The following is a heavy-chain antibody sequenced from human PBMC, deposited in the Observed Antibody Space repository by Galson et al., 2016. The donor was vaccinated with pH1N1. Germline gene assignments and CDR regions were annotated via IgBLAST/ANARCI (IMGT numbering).Heavy chain of an antibody. Sequence: SLRLSCAASGFTFSNYAMSWVRQAPGKGLEWVSAISGRGDSVYYAGSVKGRFTISRDNAKNTLYLQMNSLRGDDTAVYYCATGGSGDGRPWYYDGLDVWGQGATVTVSS. D-gene: IGHD5-12*01. CDR3: ATGGSGDGRPWYYDGLDV. V-gene: IGHV3-23*01. CDR2: ISGRGDSV. J-gene: IGHJ6*02. CDR1: GFTFSNYA.